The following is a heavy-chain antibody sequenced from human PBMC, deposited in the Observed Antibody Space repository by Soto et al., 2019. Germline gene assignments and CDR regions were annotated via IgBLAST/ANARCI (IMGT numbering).Heavy chain of an antibody. V-gene: IGHV3-30-3*01. CDR3: AREMSRNWFDP. J-gene: IGHJ5*02. Sequence: LRLSCAASGFTFSSYAMHWVRQAPGKGLEWVAVISYDGSNKYYADSVKGRFTISRDNSKNTLYLQMNSLRAEDTAVYYCAREMSRNWFDPWGQGTLVTVSS. CDR2: ISYDGSNK. CDR1: GFTFSSYA. D-gene: IGHD6-13*01.